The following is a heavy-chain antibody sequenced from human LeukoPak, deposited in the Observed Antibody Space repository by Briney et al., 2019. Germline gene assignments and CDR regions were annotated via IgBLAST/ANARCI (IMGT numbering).Heavy chain of an antibody. Sequence: ASVKVSCKASGYTFTSYYMHWVRQAPGQGLEWMGIINPSGGSTSYAQKFQGRVTMTRDTSTSTVYMELSSLRSEDTAVYYCARGPRGSGSRRFNWFDPWGQGTLATVSS. V-gene: IGHV1-46*01. CDR2: INPSGGST. D-gene: IGHD3-10*01. CDR3: ARGPRGSGSRRFNWFDP. J-gene: IGHJ5*02. CDR1: GYTFTSYY.